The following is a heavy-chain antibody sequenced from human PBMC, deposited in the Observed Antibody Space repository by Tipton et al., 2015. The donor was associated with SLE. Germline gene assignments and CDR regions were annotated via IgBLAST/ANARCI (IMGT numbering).Heavy chain of an antibody. J-gene: IGHJ5*02. D-gene: IGHD1-26*01. CDR2: ITGSSGST. Sequence: FLRLSCAASGFTFSNYAMNWVRQAPGKGLEWISSITGSSGSTNYTDSAKGRFTISRDNSKSTLYLQLNFLRVEDTAVYYCAKGAEYSGSWSGALSPSNWFDPWGQGSLVSVSS. V-gene: IGHV3-23*01. CDR1: GFTFSNYA. CDR3: AKGAEYSGSWSGALSPSNWFDP.